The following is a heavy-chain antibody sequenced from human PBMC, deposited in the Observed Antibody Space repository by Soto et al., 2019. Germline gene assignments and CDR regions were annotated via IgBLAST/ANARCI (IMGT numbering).Heavy chain of an antibody. J-gene: IGHJ3*02. CDR2: IYYSGST. CDR1: GGSISSYY. CDR3: ARRSSYIWGSYRYPNAFDI. D-gene: IGHD3-16*02. Sequence: SETLSLTCTVSGGSISSYYWSWIRQPPGKELEWIGYIYYSGSTNYNPSLKSRVTISVDTSKNQFSLKLSSVTAADTAVYYCARRSSYIWGSYRYPNAFDIWGQGTMVTVSS. V-gene: IGHV4-59*08.